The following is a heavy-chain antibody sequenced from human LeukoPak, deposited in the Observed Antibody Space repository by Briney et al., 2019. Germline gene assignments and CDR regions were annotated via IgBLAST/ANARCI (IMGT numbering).Heavy chain of an antibody. V-gene: IGHV3-64D*06. CDR2: ISSNGGST. CDR1: GFTFSSYA. Sequence: GGSLRLSCSASGFTFSSYAMHWVRQAPGKGLEYVSAISSNGGSTYYADSVKGRFTISRDNPKNTLYLQMSSLRAEDTAVYYCVKASSLGFDYWGQGTLVTVSS. J-gene: IGHJ4*02. D-gene: IGHD3-16*02. CDR3: VKASSLGFDY.